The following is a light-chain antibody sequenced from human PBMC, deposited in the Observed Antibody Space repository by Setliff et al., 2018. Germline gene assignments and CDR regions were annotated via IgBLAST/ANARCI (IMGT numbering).Light chain of an antibody. CDR1: SSDVGGYNY. CDR2: EVT. Sequence: QSALAQPAAVSGSPGQSIAISCAGTSSDVGGYNYVSWYQQHPGKAPKLLIYEVTKRPTGVSDRFSGSKSGNTASLTISGLQAEDEANYYCLSYTSESTHALFAGGTKVTVL. V-gene: IGLV2-14*03. J-gene: IGLJ2*01. CDR3: LSYTSESTHAL.